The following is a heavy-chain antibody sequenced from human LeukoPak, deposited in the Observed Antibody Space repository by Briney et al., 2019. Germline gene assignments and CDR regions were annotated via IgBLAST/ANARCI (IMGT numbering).Heavy chain of an antibody. J-gene: IGHJ4*02. Sequence: GGSLRLSCAASGFTFSSYAMSWVRQAPGKGLEWVPAISGSGGSTYYADSVKGRFTISRDNSKNTLYLQMNSLRAEDTAVYYCAKVRFPSLDYFDYWGQGTLVTVSS. CDR1: GFTFSSYA. CDR3: AKVRFPSLDYFDY. CDR2: ISGSGGST. V-gene: IGHV3-23*01.